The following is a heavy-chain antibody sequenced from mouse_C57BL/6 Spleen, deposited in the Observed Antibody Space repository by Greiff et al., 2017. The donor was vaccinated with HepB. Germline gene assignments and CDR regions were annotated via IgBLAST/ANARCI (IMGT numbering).Heavy chain of an antibody. J-gene: IGHJ4*01. D-gene: IGHD1-1*01. CDR3: ARGTTSSLYYAMDY. CDR1: GFTFSSYA. CDR2: ISDGGSYT. Sequence: EVKLVESGGGLVKPGGSLKLSCAASGFTFSSYAMSWVRQTPEKRLEWVATISDGGSYTYYPDNVKGRFTISRDNAKNNLYLQMSHLKSEDTAMYYCARGTTSSLYYAMDYWGQGTSVTVSS. V-gene: IGHV5-4*03.